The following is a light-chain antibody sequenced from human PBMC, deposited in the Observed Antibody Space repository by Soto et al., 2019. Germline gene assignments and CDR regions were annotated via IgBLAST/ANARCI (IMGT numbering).Light chain of an antibody. V-gene: IGLV4-69*01. CDR2: LNSDGSH. Sequence: QLVLTQSPSASASLGASVKLTCTLSSGHSSYAIAWHQQQPEKGPRYLMKLNSDGSHSKGDGIPDRFSGSSSGAERYLTISSLQSEDEADYYCQTRGTGIQEFGGGTKLTVL. CDR3: QTRGTGIQE. CDR1: SGHSSYA. J-gene: IGLJ2*01.